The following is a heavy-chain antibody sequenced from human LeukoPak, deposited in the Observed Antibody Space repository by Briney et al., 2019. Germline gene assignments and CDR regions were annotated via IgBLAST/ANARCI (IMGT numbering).Heavy chain of an antibody. J-gene: IGHJ6*03. Sequence: ASVKVSCKASGGTFSSYAISWVRQAPGQGLEWMGGIIPIFGTANYAQKFQGRVTITADESTSTAYMELSSLRSEDTAVYYCARGIPVVPAGPTGYYYMDVWGKGTTVTVSS. V-gene: IGHV1-69*13. D-gene: IGHD2-2*01. CDR2: IIPIFGTA. CDR3: ARGIPVVPAGPTGYYYMDV. CDR1: GGTFSSYA.